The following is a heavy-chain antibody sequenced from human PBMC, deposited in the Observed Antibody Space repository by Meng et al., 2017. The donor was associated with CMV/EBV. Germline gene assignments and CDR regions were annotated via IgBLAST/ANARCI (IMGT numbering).Heavy chain of an antibody. D-gene: IGHD3-3*01. CDR1: GGSFNGYY. V-gene: IGHV4-34*01. CDR3: ARGSRRLPRFNWFDP. Sequence: QWQLQQWGAGLLKPSETLSLTCAVYGGSFNGYYWSWIRQPPGKGLEWIGEINHSGSTNYNPSLKSRVTISVDTSKNQFSLKLSSVTAADTAVYYCARGSRRLPRFNWFDPWGQGTLVTVSS. J-gene: IGHJ5*02. CDR2: INHSGST.